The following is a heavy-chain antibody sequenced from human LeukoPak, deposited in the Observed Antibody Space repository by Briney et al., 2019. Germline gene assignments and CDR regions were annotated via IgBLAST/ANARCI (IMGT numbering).Heavy chain of an antibody. V-gene: IGHV3-21*01. D-gene: IGHD5-12*01. Sequence: PGGSLRLSCAASGFTFSSYSMNWVRQAPGEGLEWVSSISSSSSYIYYADSVKGRFTISRDNAKNSLYLQMNSLRAEDTAVYYCARDGVATFDYWGQGTLVTVSS. J-gene: IGHJ4*02. CDR1: GFTFSSYS. CDR2: ISSSSSYI. CDR3: ARDGVATFDY.